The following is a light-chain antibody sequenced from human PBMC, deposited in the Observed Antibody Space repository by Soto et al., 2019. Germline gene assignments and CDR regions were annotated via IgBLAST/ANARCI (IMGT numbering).Light chain of an antibody. CDR1: QSVSSN. CDR2: GAS. CDR3: QQYNNWPRT. Sequence: EIVMTQSPATLSVSPGERATLSCRASQSVSSNLAWYQQKPGQAPRLLIYGASTRATGIPARFSGSGSGTEFTLTISILQSEDFAVYYCQQYNNWPRTFGQGIKLEIK. V-gene: IGKV3-15*01. J-gene: IGKJ2*01.